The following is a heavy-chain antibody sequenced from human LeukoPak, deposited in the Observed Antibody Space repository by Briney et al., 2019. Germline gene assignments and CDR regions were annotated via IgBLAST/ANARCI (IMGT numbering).Heavy chain of an antibody. V-gene: IGHV3-15*01. J-gene: IGHJ5*02. CDR2: IKSKTDGGTV. CDR1: GFTFNNAW. D-gene: IGHD1-26*01. Sequence: GGSLRLSCAASGFTFNNAWMSWVRQAPGKGLEWVGRIKSKTDGGTVYYAAPVKGRFTISRDDSKNTLYLQMNSLKTEDTAVYYCTTSRLGTYSAGWFDPWGQGTLVTVSS. CDR3: TTSRLGTYSAGWFDP.